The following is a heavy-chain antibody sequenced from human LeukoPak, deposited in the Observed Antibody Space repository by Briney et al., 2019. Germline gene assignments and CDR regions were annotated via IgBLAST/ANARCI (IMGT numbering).Heavy chain of an antibody. V-gene: IGHV3-30*02. CDR2: IRYDGSNK. J-gene: IGHJ4*02. CDR1: GFTFSSYG. CDR3: ARARPLELSYFDY. Sequence: GGSLRLSCAASGFTFSSYGMHWVRQAPGKGLEWVAFIRYDGSNKYYADSVKGRFTISRDNSKNTLYLQMNSLRAEDTAVYYCARARPLELSYFDYWGQGTLVTVSS. D-gene: IGHD1-26*01.